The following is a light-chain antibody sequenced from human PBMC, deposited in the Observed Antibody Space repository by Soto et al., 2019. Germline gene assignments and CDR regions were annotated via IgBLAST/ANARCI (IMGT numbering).Light chain of an antibody. CDR1: SSNIGSNT. V-gene: IGLV1-44*01. Sequence: QSVLTQPPSASGTPGQRVTISCSGSSSNIGSNTVNWYQQLPGTAPKLLIYNNNQRPSGVPDRFFGSKSGTSASLAISGLKSEDEADYYCAAWDDSLNGLVFGTGTKLTVL. CDR3: AAWDDSLNGLV. CDR2: NNN. J-gene: IGLJ1*01.